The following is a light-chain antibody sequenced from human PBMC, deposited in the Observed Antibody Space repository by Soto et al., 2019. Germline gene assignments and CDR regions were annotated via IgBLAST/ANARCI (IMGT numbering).Light chain of an antibody. CDR2: GVT. CDR3: CSYTSSGTYV. V-gene: IGLV2-14*03. Sequence: SVLTQPASVSGSPGQSIAISCTGTSSDVGGYNYVSWYQQHPGKAPKLIIYGVTNRPSGVSDRFSGSKSGNTASLTISGLQAEDETDYYCCSYTSSGTYVFGTGTKVTV. CDR1: SSDVGGYNY. J-gene: IGLJ1*01.